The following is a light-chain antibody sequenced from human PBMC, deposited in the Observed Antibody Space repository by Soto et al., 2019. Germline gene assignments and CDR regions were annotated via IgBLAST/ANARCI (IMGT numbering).Light chain of an antibody. Sequence: QSVLTQPASVSGSPGQSITISCTGTSSDVGADNYVSWYQQHPGKAPKLIIYEVTNRPSGVSNRFSGSQSGNTASLTISGLQAEDGADYFCSSYTTSNTPLYVFGTGTKVTGL. J-gene: IGLJ1*01. CDR1: SSDVGADNY. V-gene: IGLV2-14*01. CDR2: EVT. CDR3: SSYTTSNTPLYV.